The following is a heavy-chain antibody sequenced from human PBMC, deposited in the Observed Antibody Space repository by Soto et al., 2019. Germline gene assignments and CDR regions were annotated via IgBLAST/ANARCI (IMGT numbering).Heavy chain of an antibody. Sequence: ASVKVSCKASGYTFTSYGISWVRQAPGQGLEWMGWISAYNGNTNYAQKLQGRVTMTTDTSTSTAYMELRSLRSDDTAVYYCARVEGVVAATNYYYGMDVWGQGTTVTVSS. CDR2: ISAYNGNT. J-gene: IGHJ6*02. CDR3: ARVEGVVAATNYYYGMDV. V-gene: IGHV1-18*04. D-gene: IGHD2-15*01. CDR1: GYTFTSYG.